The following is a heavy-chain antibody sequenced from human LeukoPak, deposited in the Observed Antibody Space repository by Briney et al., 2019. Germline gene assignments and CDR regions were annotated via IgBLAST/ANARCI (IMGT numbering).Heavy chain of an antibody. V-gene: IGHV4-39*07. CDR3: ARDHGGNSGDNWFDP. CDR2: IYYSGST. Sequence: PSETLSLTCTVPGGSISSRSYYWGWIRQPPGKGLEWIGSIYYSGSTYYNPSLKSRVTISIDTSKNQFSLKLSSVTAADTAVYYCARDHGGNSGDNWFDPWGQGTLVTVSS. CDR1: GGSISSRSYY. J-gene: IGHJ5*02. D-gene: IGHD4-23*01.